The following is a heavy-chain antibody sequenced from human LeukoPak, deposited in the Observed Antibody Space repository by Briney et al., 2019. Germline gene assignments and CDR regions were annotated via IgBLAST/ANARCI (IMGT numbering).Heavy chain of an antibody. J-gene: IGHJ4*02. CDR2: INHSVST. CDR3: ASSHYDSSGYYYAGFAY. V-gene: IGHV4-34*01. D-gene: IGHD3-22*01. CDR1: GGSLSGYY. Sequence: SETLSLTCAVYGGSLSGYYWSWIRQPPGKGLEWIGEINHSVSTKDNASIKRRVPISVDTAKKASSLKLSSVTAADTAVYYCASSHYDSSGYYYAGFAYWGQGTLVTVSS.